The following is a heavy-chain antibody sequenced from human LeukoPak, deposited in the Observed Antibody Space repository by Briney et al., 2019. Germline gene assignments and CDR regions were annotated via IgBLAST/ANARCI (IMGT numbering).Heavy chain of an antibody. CDR2: IWYDGSNK. D-gene: IGHD2-2*01. CDR1: GFTFSSYG. J-gene: IGHJ6*03. Sequence: GGSLRLSCAASGFTFSSYGMHWVRQAPGKGLEWVAVIWYDGSNKHYADSVKGRFTISRDNSKNTLYLQMNSLRAEDTAVYYCARTYCSSTSCSSTYYYYYYMDVWGKGTTVTVSS. V-gene: IGHV3-33*01. CDR3: ARTYCSSTSCSSTYYYYYYMDV.